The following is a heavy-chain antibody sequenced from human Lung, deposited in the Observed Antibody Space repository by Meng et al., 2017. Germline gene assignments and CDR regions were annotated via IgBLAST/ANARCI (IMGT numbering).Heavy chain of an antibody. CDR1: GVTFTDHW. V-gene: IGHV3-74*01. D-gene: IGHD1-1*01. Sequence: EVQLVESGGGLVPPGGSLSLSFAASGVTFTDHWMHWVRQGPGKGLVWVSRINRDGTKPTYADSVKGRFTISRDNAKNTLYLQMNNLRAEDTAFYYCTNDRLNHWGQGALVTVSS. CDR2: INRDGTKP. J-gene: IGHJ1*01. CDR3: TNDRLNH.